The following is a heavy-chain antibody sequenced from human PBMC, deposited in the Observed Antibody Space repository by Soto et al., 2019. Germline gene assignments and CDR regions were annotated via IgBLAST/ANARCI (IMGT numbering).Heavy chain of an antibody. Sequence: GGSLRLSCAASGFTFRSYSMNWVRQAPGKGLEWISYISDASRAIYYTDSVKGRFTISRDDAKNALYLQMNGLRDEDTAVYYCAGFQLGREKNFDRWGQGTRVTVSS. CDR2: ISDASRAI. D-gene: IGHD1-1*01. CDR3: AGFQLGREKNFDR. CDR1: GFTFRSYS. V-gene: IGHV3-48*02. J-gene: IGHJ4*02.